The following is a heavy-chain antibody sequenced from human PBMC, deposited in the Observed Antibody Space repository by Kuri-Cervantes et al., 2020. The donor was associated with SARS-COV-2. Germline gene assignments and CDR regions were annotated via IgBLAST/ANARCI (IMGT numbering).Heavy chain of an antibody. Sequence: GGSLRLSCKGSGYSFTSYWIGWVRQMPGKGLEWMGIIYPGDSDTRYSPPFQGQVTISADKSISTAYLQWSSLKASDTAMYYCARQYRDNYDFWSGYPGFAGRYGWFDPWGQGTLVTVSS. V-gene: IGHV5-51*01. CDR1: GYSFTSYW. CDR2: IYPGDSDT. J-gene: IGHJ5*02. D-gene: IGHD3-3*01. CDR3: ARQYRDNYDFWSGYPGFAGRYGWFDP.